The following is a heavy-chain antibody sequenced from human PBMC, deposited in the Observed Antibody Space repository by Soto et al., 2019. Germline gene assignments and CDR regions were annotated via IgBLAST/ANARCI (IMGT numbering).Heavy chain of an antibody. Sequence: EVQLVESGGGLVQPGGSLRLSCTTSGFTFSSYEMNWVRQAPGKGLEWVSYISSSGSTIYYADSVKGRFTISRDNAKNSLYLQMNSLRDEDTAVYYCARDFPGCTGGSCYPGGIDYWGQGTLVTVSS. CDR1: GFTFSSYE. CDR2: ISSSGSTI. CDR3: ARDFPGCTGGSCYPGGIDY. V-gene: IGHV3-48*03. J-gene: IGHJ4*02. D-gene: IGHD2-15*01.